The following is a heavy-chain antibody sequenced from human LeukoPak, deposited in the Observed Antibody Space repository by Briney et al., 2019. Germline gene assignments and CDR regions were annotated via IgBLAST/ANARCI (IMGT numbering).Heavy chain of an antibody. V-gene: IGHV4-4*02. CDR3: AIGVYSGYDWGY. J-gene: IGHJ4*02. Sequence: SGTLSLTCAVSGGSISSSNWWSWVRQPPGKGLEWIGEIYHSGSTYYNPSLKSRVTISVDTSKNQFSLKLSSVTAADTAVYYCAIGVYSGYDWGYWGQGTLVTVSS. D-gene: IGHD5-12*01. CDR2: IYHSGST. CDR1: GGSISSSNW.